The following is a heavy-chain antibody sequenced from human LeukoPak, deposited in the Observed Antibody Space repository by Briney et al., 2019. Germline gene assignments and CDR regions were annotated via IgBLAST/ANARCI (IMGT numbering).Heavy chain of an antibody. J-gene: IGHJ6*03. Sequence: PSETLSLTCTVSGGSISSYYWSWIRQPPGKGLEWIGYIYTSGSTNYNPSLKSRVTISVDTSKNQFSLKLSSVTAADTAVYYCARRWYSSSSFYYYYYMDVWGKGTTVTVSS. CDR2: IYTSGST. V-gene: IGHV4-4*09. CDR3: ARRWYSSSSFYYYYYMDV. D-gene: IGHD6-6*01. CDR1: GGSISSYY.